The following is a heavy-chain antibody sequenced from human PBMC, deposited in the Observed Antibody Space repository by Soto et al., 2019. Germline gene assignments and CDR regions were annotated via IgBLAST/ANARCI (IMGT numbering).Heavy chain of an antibody. CDR3: AKGGGALVATFSFDY. V-gene: IGHV3-23*01. Sequence: GGSLRLSCAASGFTFSSYAMSWVRQAPGKGLEWVSAISGSGGSTYYADSVKGRFTISRDNSKNTLYLQMNSLGAEDTAVYYCAKGGGALVATFSFDYWGQGTLVTVSS. J-gene: IGHJ4*02. CDR1: GFTFSSYA. CDR2: ISGSGGST. D-gene: IGHD5-12*01.